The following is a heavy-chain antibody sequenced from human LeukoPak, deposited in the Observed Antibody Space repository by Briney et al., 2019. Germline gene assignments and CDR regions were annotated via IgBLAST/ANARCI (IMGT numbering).Heavy chain of an antibody. D-gene: IGHD3-10*01. CDR1: GGSFSGYY. CDR2: INHSGST. V-gene: IGHV4-34*01. J-gene: IGHJ4*02. Sequence: ASETLSLTCAVYGGSFSGYYWSWIRQPPGKGLEWIGEINHSGSTNYNPSLKSRVTISVDTSKNQFSLKLSSVTAADTAVYYCASDGSGSYWNYWGQGTLVTVSS. CDR3: ASDGSGSYWNY.